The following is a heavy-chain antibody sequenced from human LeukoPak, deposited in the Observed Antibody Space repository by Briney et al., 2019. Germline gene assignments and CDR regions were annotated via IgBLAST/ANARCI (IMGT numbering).Heavy chain of an antibody. V-gene: IGHV1-18*01. Sequence: ASVKVSCKASGYTFTSYGISWVRQAPGQGLEWMGWISAYNGNTNYAQKLQGRVTMTTDTSTSTAYMELRSLRSDDTAVYYCARGGYSYGYAVNWFDPWGQGNLVTVSS. CDR2: ISAYNGNT. CDR1: GYTFTSYG. J-gene: IGHJ5*02. D-gene: IGHD5-18*01. CDR3: ARGGYSYGYAVNWFDP.